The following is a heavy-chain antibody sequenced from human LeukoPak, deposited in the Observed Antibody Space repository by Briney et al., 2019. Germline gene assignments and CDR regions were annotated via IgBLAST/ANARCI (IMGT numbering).Heavy chain of an antibody. CDR3: ARGSSWYDY. CDR1: GYTFTSYD. V-gene: IGHV1-8*01. Sequence: ASVKVSCKASGYTFTSYDITWVRQATGQGLEWMGWMNPNSGDTGYAQKFQGRVTMTRNISISTAYMELSSLRSEDTAVYCCARGSSWYDYWGQGTLVTVSS. D-gene: IGHD6-13*01. J-gene: IGHJ4*02. CDR2: MNPNSGDT.